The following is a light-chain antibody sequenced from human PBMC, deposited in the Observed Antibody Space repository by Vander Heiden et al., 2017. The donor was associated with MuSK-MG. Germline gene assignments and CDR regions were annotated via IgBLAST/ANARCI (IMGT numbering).Light chain of an antibody. V-gene: IGKV1-27*01. Sequence: DIQMTQSPSSLSASVGQRVTITCRASQAIGDYVAWYQQKPGKAPKLLIHGASTLQSGVPSRFSASGIGTDFTLTMSSLHPEDVATYYCQGDNGAGRTFGQGTKVEIK. CDR3: QGDNGAGRT. J-gene: IGKJ1*01. CDR1: QAIGDY. CDR2: GAS.